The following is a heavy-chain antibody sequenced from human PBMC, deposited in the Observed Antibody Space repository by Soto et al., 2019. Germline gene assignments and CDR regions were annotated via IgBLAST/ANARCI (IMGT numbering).Heavy chain of an antibody. CDR1: GYTFTGYY. Sequence: QVQLVQSGAAVKKPGASVKVSCKASGYTFTGYYMHWVRQAPGQGLEWMGWITPHSGGTNYAQKFQGRVTMTRDTSISTAYMELSRLRSDDTAVYYCARVSYCTNGVCSHYYYYGMDVWGQGTTVTVSS. D-gene: IGHD2-8*01. CDR2: ITPHSGGT. J-gene: IGHJ6*02. CDR3: ARVSYCTNGVCSHYYYYGMDV. V-gene: IGHV1-2*02.